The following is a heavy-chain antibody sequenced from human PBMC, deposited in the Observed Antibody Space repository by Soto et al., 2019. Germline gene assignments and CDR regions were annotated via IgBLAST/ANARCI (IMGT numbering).Heavy chain of an antibody. CDR3: ANGDSSGFEYFQS. V-gene: IGHV3-30*18. CDR2: VSFDGTNK. Sequence: QVQLVESGGGVVQPGMTLRLSCTASGFTFSSHGMHWVRQAPGKGLEWVAVVSFDGTNKNYADSVRGRFTISRDNSKNTLYLQMSSLRAEDTAVYYCANGDSSGFEYFQSLGQGTLVTVSS. CDR1: GFTFSSHG. J-gene: IGHJ1*01. D-gene: IGHD3-22*01.